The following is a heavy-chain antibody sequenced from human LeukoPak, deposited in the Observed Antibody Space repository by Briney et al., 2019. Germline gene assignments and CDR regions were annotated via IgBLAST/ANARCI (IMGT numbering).Heavy chain of an antibody. CDR3: ARHGNPGYSYWYYFDY. J-gene: IGHJ4*02. CDR2: INHSGST. V-gene: IGHV4-34*01. CDR1: GGSFSSYF. Sequence: SETLSLTCAVYGGSFSSYFWSWIRQPPGQGLEWIGEINHSGSTNYNPSLESRVTISADTSENQFSLKLISVTAADTAVYYCARHGNPGYSYWYYFDYWGQGTLVTVSS. D-gene: IGHD5-18*01.